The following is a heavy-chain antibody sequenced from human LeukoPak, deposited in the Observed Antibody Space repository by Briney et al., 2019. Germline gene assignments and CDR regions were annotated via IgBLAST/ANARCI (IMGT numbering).Heavy chain of an antibody. CDR2: IYYSGST. D-gene: IGHD2-21*02. V-gene: IGHV4-59*08. CDR3: ARQEVTAHFDY. CDR1: GGSISSYY. Sequence: SETLSLTCTVSGGSISSYYWSWIRQPPGKGLEWIGCIYYSGSTNYNPSLKSRVTISVDTSKNQFSLKLSSVTAADTAVYYCARQEVTAHFDYWGQGTLVTVSS. J-gene: IGHJ4*02.